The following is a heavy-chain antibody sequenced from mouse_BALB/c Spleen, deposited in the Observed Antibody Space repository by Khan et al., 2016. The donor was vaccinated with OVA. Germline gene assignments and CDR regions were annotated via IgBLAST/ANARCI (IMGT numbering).Heavy chain of an antibody. D-gene: IGHD1-2*01. CDR3: ARSTTATEAMDY. V-gene: IGHV1S29*02. Sequence: VQLQQPGPELVKPGASVKISCKASGYTFTDYNMHWVKQSHGKSLEWIGYIYPYNGGTAYNQKFKSKATLTVDNSSSIAYMERRSLTSEDSAVDYCARSTTATEAMDYWGQGTSVTVSS. CDR1: GYTFTDYN. J-gene: IGHJ4*01. CDR2: IYPYNGGT.